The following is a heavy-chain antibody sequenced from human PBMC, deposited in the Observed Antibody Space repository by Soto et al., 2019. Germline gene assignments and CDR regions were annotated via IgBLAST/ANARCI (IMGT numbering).Heavy chain of an antibody. J-gene: IGHJ4*02. D-gene: IGHD6-19*01. V-gene: IGHV4-39*01. CDR3: ARHLGYSSGWFVDY. CDR2: IYYSGST. CDR1: GGSISSSSYY. Sequence: SETLSLTCTVSGGSISSSSYYWGWIRQPPGKGREWIGSIYYSGSTYYNPSLKSRVTISVDTSKNQFSLRLSSVTAADTAVYYCARHLGYSSGWFVDYWGQGTLVTVSS.